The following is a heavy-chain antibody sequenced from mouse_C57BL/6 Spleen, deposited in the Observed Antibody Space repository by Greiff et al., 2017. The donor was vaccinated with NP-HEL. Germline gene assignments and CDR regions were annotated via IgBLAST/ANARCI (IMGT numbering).Heavy chain of an antibody. D-gene: IGHD2-2*01. CDR3: TRRLRRAY. J-gene: IGHJ3*01. CDR2: IDPENGDT. Sequence: VQLQQSGAELVRPGASVKLSCTASGFNIKDDYMHWVKQRPEQGLEWIGWIDPENGDTEYASKFQGKATITADTSSNTAYLQLSSLTSEDTAVYYCTRRLRRAYWGQGTLVTVSA. CDR1: GFNIKDDY. V-gene: IGHV14-4*01.